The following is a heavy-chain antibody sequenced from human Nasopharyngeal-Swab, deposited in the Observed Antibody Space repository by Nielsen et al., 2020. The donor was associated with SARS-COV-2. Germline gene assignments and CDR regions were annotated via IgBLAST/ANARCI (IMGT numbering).Heavy chain of an antibody. V-gene: IGHV1-69*06. J-gene: IGHJ5*02. Sequence: SVKVSCKASGGTFSSYAISWMRQAPGQGLEWMGGIIPIFGTANYAQKFQGRVTITADKSTSTAYMELSSLRSEDTAVYYCARDKGLRFLEWLPLKGFTGWFDPWGQGTLVTVSS. D-gene: IGHD3-3*01. CDR1: GGTFSSYA. CDR2: IIPIFGTA. CDR3: ARDKGLRFLEWLPLKGFTGWFDP.